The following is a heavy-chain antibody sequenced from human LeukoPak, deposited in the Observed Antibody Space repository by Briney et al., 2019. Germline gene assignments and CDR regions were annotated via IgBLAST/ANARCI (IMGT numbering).Heavy chain of an antibody. CDR1: GFTFSRYF. D-gene: IGHD3/OR15-3a*01. J-gene: IGHJ4*02. CDR2: INSSGANI. Sequence: GGSLRLSCVASGFTFSRYFMNWVRQAPGKGLEWVSSINSSGANIYYADSVKGRFVISRDNAKNSVYLQMKRLRGEDTAVYYCARGAGLDHYWGQGTLVTVSS. CDR3: ARGAGLDHY. V-gene: IGHV3-21*06.